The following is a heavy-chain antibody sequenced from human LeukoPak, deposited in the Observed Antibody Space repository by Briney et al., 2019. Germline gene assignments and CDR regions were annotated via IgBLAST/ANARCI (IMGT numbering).Heavy chain of an antibody. CDR1: GGTFSSYA. D-gene: IGHD3-22*01. CDR3: ARFFDSSGQKGYAFDI. CDR2: IIPIFGTA. J-gene: IGHJ3*02. Sequence: ASVTVSCKASGGTFSSYAISWVRQAPGQGLEWMGGIIPIFGTANYAQKFQGRVTITADESTSTAYMELSSLRSEDTAVYYCARFFDSSGQKGYAFDIWGQGTMVTVSS. V-gene: IGHV1-69*01.